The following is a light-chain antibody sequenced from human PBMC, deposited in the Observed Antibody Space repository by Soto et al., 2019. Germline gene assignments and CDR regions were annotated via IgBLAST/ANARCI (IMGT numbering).Light chain of an antibody. CDR2: AAS. CDR1: QGLSSY. J-gene: IGKJ1*01. V-gene: IGKV1-9*01. Sequence: IQLTQSPSSLSASVGARVTITCRASQGLSSYLAWYQQKPGKAPKLLIYAASTLQSGVPSRFSGSGSGTDFTLSISSLQPEDFATYYCQQSYSTLGTFGQGTKVDIK. CDR3: QQSYSTLGT.